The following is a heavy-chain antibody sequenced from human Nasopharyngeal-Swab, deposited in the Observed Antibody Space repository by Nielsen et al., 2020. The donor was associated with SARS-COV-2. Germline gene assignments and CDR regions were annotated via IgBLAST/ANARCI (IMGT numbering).Heavy chain of an antibody. V-gene: IGHV3-7*01. CDR2: IKQDGSEK. CDR3: ASLSSSSWFFDY. J-gene: IGHJ4*02. D-gene: IGHD6-13*01. CDR1: GFTFSSYW. Sequence: LSLTCAASGFTFSSYWMSWVRQAPGKGLEWVANIKQDGSEKYYVDSVKGRFTISRDNAKNSLYLQMNSLRAEDTAVYYCASLSSSSWFFDYWGQGTRVT.